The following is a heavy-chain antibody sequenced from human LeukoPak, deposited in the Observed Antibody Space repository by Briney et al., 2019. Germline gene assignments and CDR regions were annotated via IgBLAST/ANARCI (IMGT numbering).Heavy chain of an antibody. CDR2: ISGNGGST. V-gene: IGHV3-23*01. J-gene: IGHJ5*01. CDR1: GFSFSIYA. D-gene: IGHD3-3*01. CDR3: VKGGQRYDFWRFDF. Sequence: GGSLRLSCEASGFSFSIYAMSWVRQAPGKGLEWVSSISGNGGSTYYAYSVKGRFTIARDNSKNTLYMEMNNLTEENTALYYCVKGGQRYDFWRFDFWGRGTLVTV.